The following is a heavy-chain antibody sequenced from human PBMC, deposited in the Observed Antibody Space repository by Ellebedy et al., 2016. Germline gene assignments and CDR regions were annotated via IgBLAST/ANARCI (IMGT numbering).Heavy chain of an antibody. D-gene: IGHD3-10*01. Sequence: GESLKISCAASGFTFSSYSMNWVRQAPGKGLEWVSYISISSSTIYYADSVKGRFNISRDNAKNSLYLQMNSLRAEDTAVYYCARDVRRVTMVRGVIVRFDPWGQGTLVTVSS. CDR1: GFTFSSYS. CDR2: ISISSSTI. J-gene: IGHJ5*02. V-gene: IGHV3-48*01. CDR3: ARDVRRVTMVRGVIVRFDP.